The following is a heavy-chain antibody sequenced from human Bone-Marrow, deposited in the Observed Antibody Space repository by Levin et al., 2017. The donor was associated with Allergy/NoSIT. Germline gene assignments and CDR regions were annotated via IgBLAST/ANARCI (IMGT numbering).Heavy chain of an antibody. CDR2: TYYRSKWSN. V-gene: IGHV6-1*01. Sequence: SQTLSLTCAISGDSVSTTGVAWNWIRQSPSRGLEWLGRTYYRSKWSNDYAVSVKSRITINPDTSKNQFSLQLTSVTPDDTAVYYCARGRVSSFDYWGQGTLVTVSS. CDR3: ARGRVSSFDY. J-gene: IGHJ4*02. D-gene: IGHD2/OR15-2a*01. CDR1: GDSVSTTGVA.